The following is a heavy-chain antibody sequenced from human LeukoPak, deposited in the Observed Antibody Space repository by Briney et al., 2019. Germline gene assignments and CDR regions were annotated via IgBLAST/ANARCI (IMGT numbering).Heavy chain of an antibody. CDR1: GGSISGSSYY. J-gene: IGHJ5*02. D-gene: IGHD3-3*01. V-gene: IGHV4-39*01. CDR3: ARQRRITIFGVVMGPHLLRFDP. CDR2: IYYSGST. Sequence: PSETLSLTCTVSGGSISGSSYYWGWIRQPPGKGLEWIGSIYYSGSTYYNPSLKSRVTISVDTSKNQFSLKLSSVTAADTAVYYCARQRRITIFGVVMGPHLLRFDPWGQGTLVTVSS.